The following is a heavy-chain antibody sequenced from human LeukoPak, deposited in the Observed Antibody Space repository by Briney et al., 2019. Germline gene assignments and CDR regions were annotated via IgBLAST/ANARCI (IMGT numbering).Heavy chain of an antibody. CDR2: MNPNSGNT. CDR3: ARANPTWILTDWFDP. J-gene: IGHJ5*02. V-gene: IGHV1-8*01. Sequence: GASVKVSCKASGYTFTSCDINWVRQATGQGLEWMGWMNPNSGNTGYAQKFQGRVTMTRNTSISTAYMELSSLRSEDTAVYYCARANPTWILTDWFDPWGQGTLVTVSS. D-gene: IGHD5-18*01. CDR1: GYTFTSCD.